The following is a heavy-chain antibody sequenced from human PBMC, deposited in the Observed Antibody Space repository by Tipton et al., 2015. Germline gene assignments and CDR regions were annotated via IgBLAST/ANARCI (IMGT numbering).Heavy chain of an antibody. D-gene: IGHD1/OR15-1a*01. CDR3: ARVNTATLSWYFDL. CDR2: ISSGSFYT. V-gene: IGHV3-11*06. J-gene: IGHJ2*01. Sequence: GSLRLSCAASGFTFSDYYMSWIRQAPGKGLERISYISSGSFYTDYADSVEGRFTISRDNAKSSLYLQMNRLRAEDTAVYYCARVNTATLSWYFDLWGRGTLVTVSS. CDR1: GFTFSDYY.